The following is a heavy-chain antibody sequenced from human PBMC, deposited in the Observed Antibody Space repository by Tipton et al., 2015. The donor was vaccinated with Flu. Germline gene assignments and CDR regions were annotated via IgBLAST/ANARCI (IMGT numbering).Heavy chain of an antibody. CDR3: ARDQGFGGGLAYDYYAMDV. CDR2: IYYSGST. CDR1: GGSISSGGAY. D-gene: IGHD3-10*01. Sequence: VKPSQTLSLTCTVSGGSISSGGAYWSWIRQRPGKGLEWIGGIYYSGSTYYNPSLRSRVYISVDTSKNQFSLDLNSVTAADTAVYYCARDQGFGGGLAYDYYAMDVWGQGTTVTVSS. V-gene: IGHV4-31*03. J-gene: IGHJ6*02.